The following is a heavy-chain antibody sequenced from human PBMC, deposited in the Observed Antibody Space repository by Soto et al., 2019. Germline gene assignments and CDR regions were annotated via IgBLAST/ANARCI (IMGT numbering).Heavy chain of an antibody. CDR1: GFTFSSYA. CDR3: TRDWYGDYAGVYHYYGMDV. D-gene: IGHD4-17*01. J-gene: IGHJ6*02. V-gene: IGHV3-33*01. CDR2: IWYDGTNQ. Sequence: QVQLVESGGGVVQPGRSLRLSCAASGFTFSSYAMHWVRQAPGKGLEWVADIWYDGTNQHYIDSVKGRFTISRDTSKNTLYLQMHSLRAEDTAVYYCTRDWYGDYAGVYHYYGMDVWGQGTTVTVSS.